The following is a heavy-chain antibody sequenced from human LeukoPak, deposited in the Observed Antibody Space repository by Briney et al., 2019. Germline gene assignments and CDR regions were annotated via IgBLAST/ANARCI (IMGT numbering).Heavy chain of an antibody. J-gene: IGHJ6*03. CDR1: GGSISTNTYY. V-gene: IGHV4-39*01. CDR3: KAATISGRSYYYYYMDV. Sequence: PSETLSLTCTFSGGSISTNTYYWGWIRQPPGKALEWIGSIYYSGSTYYNPSLKSRVTITVDTSKNQFSLKLSSVTAADTAVYYCKAATISGRSYYYYYMDVWGKGTTVTISS. CDR2: IYYSGST. D-gene: IGHD5-12*01.